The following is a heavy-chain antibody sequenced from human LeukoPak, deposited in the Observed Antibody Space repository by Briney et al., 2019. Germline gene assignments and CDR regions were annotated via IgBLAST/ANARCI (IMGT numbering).Heavy chain of an antibody. CDR3: ATLNWDDGEVSGFDH. Sequence: GGSLRLSCAASQFIFSTYAMSWVRQPPGKGLEWVANIKKDETEIYYADSVKGRFTISRDNAKRSLYLQMNVLRAADTAVYYCATLNWDDGEVSGFDHWGRGIMVTVSS. CDR1: QFIFSTYA. V-gene: IGHV3-7*01. CDR2: IKKDETEI. D-gene: IGHD1-26*01. J-gene: IGHJ5*02.